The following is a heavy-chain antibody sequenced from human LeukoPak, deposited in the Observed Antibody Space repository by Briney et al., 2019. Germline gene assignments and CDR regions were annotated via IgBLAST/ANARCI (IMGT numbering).Heavy chain of an antibody. CDR1: GFTFSDFY. CDR3: ARDRAGSGNYYNNPHGLDV. CDR2: ISSGSRYT. D-gene: IGHD3-10*01. V-gene: IGHV3-11*05. J-gene: IGHJ6*02. Sequence: GGSLRLSCAAPGFTFSDFYMTWVRQAPGKGLEWLSYISSGSRYTLYADSVKGRFTVSRDDAQNSLYLEMNSLGAEDTAVYYCARDRAGSGNYYNNPHGLDVWGQGTTVSVSS.